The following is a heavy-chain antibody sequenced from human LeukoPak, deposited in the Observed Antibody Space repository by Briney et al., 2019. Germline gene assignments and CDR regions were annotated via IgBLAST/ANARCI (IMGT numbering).Heavy chain of an antibody. V-gene: IGHV3-48*03. J-gene: IGHJ4*02. CDR2: ISSSGSNI. D-gene: IGHD1-26*01. CDR3: ARTLGAIDY. Sequence: GGSLRLSCAASGFTFSSFEMNWVRQASGKGLEWVSYISSSGSNIYYADSVKGRFTISRDNAKSSLYLQMNSLRAEDTAVYYCARTLGAIDYWGQGSLVTVSS. CDR1: GFTFSSFE.